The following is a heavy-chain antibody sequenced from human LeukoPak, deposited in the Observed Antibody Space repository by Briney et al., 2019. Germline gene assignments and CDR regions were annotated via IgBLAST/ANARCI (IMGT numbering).Heavy chain of an antibody. D-gene: IGHD2-15*01. Sequence: SETLSLTCTVSGGSISSYYWSWIRQPPGKGLEWIGYIYYSGSTNYNPSLKSRVTISVDTSKNQFSLKLSSVTAADTAVYYCARAAAKVGPHGYWGQGTLVTVSS. CDR2: IYYSGST. CDR3: ARAAAKVGPHGY. CDR1: GGSISSYY. J-gene: IGHJ4*02. V-gene: IGHV4-59*01.